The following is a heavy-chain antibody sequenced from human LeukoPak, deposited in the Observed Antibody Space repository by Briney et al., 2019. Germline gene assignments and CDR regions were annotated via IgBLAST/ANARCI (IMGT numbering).Heavy chain of an antibody. CDR1: GFTFSSYW. Sequence: GGSLRLSCAVSGFTFSSYWMSWVRQAPGKGLEWVANIKQDGSEKYYVDSVKGRFTISRDNAKNSLYLQMNSLRAEDTAVYYCARERGKFDWLLTYDYWGQGTLVTVSS. CDR2: IKQDGSEK. J-gene: IGHJ4*02. D-gene: IGHD3-9*01. V-gene: IGHV3-7*01. CDR3: ARERGKFDWLLTYDY.